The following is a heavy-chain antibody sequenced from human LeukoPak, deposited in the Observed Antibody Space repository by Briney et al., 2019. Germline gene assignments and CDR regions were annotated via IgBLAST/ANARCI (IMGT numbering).Heavy chain of an antibody. Sequence: SETLSLTCTVSGGSISSYYWSWIRRPPGKGLEWIGYIYYSGSTNYNPSLESRVTISVDTSKNQFSLKLSSVTAADTAVYYCARHLRAVGATFGVNWFDPWGQGTLVTVSS. CDR2: IYYSGST. CDR1: GGSISSYY. CDR3: ARHLRAVGATFGVNWFDP. V-gene: IGHV4-59*08. J-gene: IGHJ5*02. D-gene: IGHD1-26*01.